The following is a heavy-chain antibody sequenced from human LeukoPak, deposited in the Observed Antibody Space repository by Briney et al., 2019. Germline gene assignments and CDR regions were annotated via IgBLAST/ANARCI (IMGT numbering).Heavy chain of an antibody. D-gene: IGHD2-2*01. CDR2: IYSGGSGST. J-gene: IGHJ4*02. Sequence: GGTLRLSCAASGFTFSSSYMSWVRQAPGKGLEWVSVIYSGGSGSTYYADSVKGRFTITRDNSKNTWNLQMNSLRAEDTAVYYCAHRMATSWAHDYWGQGTLVTASS. V-gene: IGHV3-23*03. CDR3: AHRMATSWAHDY. CDR1: GFTFSSSY.